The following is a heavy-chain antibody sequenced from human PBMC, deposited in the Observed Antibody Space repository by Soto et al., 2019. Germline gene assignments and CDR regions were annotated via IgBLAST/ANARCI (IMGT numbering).Heavy chain of an antibody. J-gene: IGHJ4*02. Sequence: ESGGGVVQPGRSLRLSCAASGFTFSSYGMHWVRQAPGKGLEWVAVIWYDGSNKYYADSVKGRFTISRDNSKNTLYLQMNSLRAEDTAVYYCARDPGYCSGGSCYAFDYWGQGTLVTVSS. CDR3: ARDPGYCSGGSCYAFDY. CDR1: GFTFSSYG. V-gene: IGHV3-33*01. D-gene: IGHD2-15*01. CDR2: IWYDGSNK.